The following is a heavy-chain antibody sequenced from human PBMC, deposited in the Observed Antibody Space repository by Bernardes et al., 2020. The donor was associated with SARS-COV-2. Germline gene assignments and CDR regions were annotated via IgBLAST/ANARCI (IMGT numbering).Heavy chain of an antibody. V-gene: IGHV3-43*02. CDR2: ISGDGGST. CDR1: GFTFDDYA. J-gene: IGHJ3*02. D-gene: IGHD3-9*01. CDR3: AKDNGPASTYYDIFDDAFDI. Sequence: GGSLRLSCAASGFTFDDYAMHWVRQAPGKGLEWVSLISGDGGSTYYADSVKGRFTISRDNSKNSLYLQMNSLRTEDTALYYCAKDNGPASTYYDIFDDAFDIWGQGTMVTVSS.